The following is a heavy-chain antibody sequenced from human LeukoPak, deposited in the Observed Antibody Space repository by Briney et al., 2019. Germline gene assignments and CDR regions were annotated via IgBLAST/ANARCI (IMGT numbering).Heavy chain of an antibody. CDR1: GFTFSSYS. CDR2: ISSSSSYI. V-gene: IGHV3-21*01. CDR3: ARGSLDYDFWSGYYPPGY. J-gene: IGHJ4*02. Sequence: NPGGSLRLSCAASGFTFSSYSMNWVRQAPGKGLEWVSSISSSSSYIYYADSVKGRFTISRDNAKNSLYLQMNSLRAEDTAVYYCARGSLDYDFWSGYYPPGYWGQGTLVTVSS. D-gene: IGHD3-3*01.